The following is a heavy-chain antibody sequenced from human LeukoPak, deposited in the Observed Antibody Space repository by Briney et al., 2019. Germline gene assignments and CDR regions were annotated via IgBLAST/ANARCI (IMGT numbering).Heavy chain of an antibody. Sequence: PGGSLRLSCAASGFTFNSYGMPWARQAPGKGLEWVALIWYDGGNKYYADSVKGRFTISRDNSQNTLYLQMNSLRAEDTAVYYCARVNTNYYVPVNYGMDVWGQGTTVTVSS. V-gene: IGHV3-33*01. CDR1: GFTFNSYG. D-gene: IGHD3-16*01. CDR3: ARVNTNYYVPVNYGMDV. CDR2: IWYDGGNK. J-gene: IGHJ6*02.